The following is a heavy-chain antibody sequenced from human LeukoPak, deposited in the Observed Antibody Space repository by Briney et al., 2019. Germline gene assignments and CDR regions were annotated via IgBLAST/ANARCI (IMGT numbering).Heavy chain of an antibody. CDR1: GYTFSSYG. CDR3: ASGAYYFDF. CDR2: ISAYNGNT. V-gene: IGHV1-18*01. D-gene: IGHD3-10*01. Sequence: GASVKVSCKASGYTFSSYGITWVRPAPGQGLEWMGWISAYNGNTHYAQKVQGRVTMTTDTSTSTAYMELRSLRSDDTAVYYCASGAYYFDFWGQGTLVTVSS. J-gene: IGHJ4*02.